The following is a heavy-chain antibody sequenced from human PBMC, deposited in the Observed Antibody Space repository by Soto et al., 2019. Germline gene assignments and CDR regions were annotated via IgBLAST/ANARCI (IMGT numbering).Heavy chain of an antibody. J-gene: IGHJ4*02. D-gene: IGHD2-15*01. CDR1: GFTFSSYW. V-gene: IGHV3-74*01. CDR3: ARDPLGTSCSGGSCYPGLDY. CDR2: INSDGSST. Sequence: EVQLVESGGGLVQPGGSLRLSCAASGFTFSSYWMHWVRQAPGKGLVWVSRINSDGSSTSYADSVKGRFTISRDNAKNTLYLQRNSLRAEDTAVYYCARDPLGTSCSGGSCYPGLDYWGQGTLVTVSS.